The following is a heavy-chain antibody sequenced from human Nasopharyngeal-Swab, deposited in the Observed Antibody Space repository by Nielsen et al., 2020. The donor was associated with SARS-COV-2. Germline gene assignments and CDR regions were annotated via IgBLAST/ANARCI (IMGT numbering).Heavy chain of an antibody. CDR2: IIPIFGTA. D-gene: IGHD6-13*01. J-gene: IGHJ1*01. CDR1: GGTLSSYA. V-gene: IGHV1-69*13. Sequence: SVKVSCKASGGTLSSYAISWLRQAPGQGLEWMGGIIPIFGTANYAQKFQGRVTITADEFTSTAYIELSSLRSEDTAVYYCASRGQLTGAEYFQHWGQGTLVTVSS. CDR3: ASRGQLTGAEYFQH.